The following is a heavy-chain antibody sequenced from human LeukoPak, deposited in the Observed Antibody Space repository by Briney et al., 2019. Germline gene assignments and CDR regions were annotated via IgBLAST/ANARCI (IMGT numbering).Heavy chain of an antibody. J-gene: IGHJ6*03. CDR3: ARRPELGVLYYMDV. CDR1: GFTFSTYS. CDR2: LSGSSGTI. V-gene: IGHV3-48*01. Sequence: GGSLRVSCAASGFTFSTYSMNWVRQAPGKGLEWVSYLSGSSGTIYYADSVKGRFTISRDNAKNSLYLQMNSLRAEDTAVYYCARRPELGVLYYMDVWGKGTTVTVSS. D-gene: IGHD3-16*01.